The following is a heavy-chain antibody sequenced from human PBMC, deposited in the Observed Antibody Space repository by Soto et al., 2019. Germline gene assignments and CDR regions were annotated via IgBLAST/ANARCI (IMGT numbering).Heavy chain of an antibody. CDR1: GGSISSGGYY. J-gene: IGHJ5*02. D-gene: IGHD2-21*02. CDR3: ARGGVYCGGDCLKFDP. V-gene: IGHV4-31*03. Sequence: QVQLQESGPGLVKPSQTLSLTCTVSGGSISSGGYYWSWIRQHPGKGLEWIGYIYYSGSTYYNPSLKSRVTISVDTSKNQFSLKLSSETAADTAVYYCARGGVYCGGDCLKFDPWGQGTLVTVSS. CDR2: IYYSGST.